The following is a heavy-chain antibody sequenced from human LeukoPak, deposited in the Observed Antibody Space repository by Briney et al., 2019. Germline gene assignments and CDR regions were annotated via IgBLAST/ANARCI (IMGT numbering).Heavy chain of an antibody. D-gene: IGHD3/OR15-3a*01. Sequence: ASVKVSCTASGYTFTSYDINWVRQATGQGLEWMGWMNPNSGNTGYAQKFQGRVTMTRNTSISTAYMELSSLRSEDTAVYYCARPRGLVYDDAFDIWGQGTMVTVSS. CDR3: ARPRGLVYDDAFDI. CDR2: MNPNSGNT. V-gene: IGHV1-8*01. J-gene: IGHJ3*02. CDR1: GYTFTSYD.